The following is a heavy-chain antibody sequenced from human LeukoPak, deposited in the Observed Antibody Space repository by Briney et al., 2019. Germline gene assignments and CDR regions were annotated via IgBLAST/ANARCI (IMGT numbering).Heavy chain of an antibody. Sequence: SETLSLTCTVSGASISSSSYYWGWIRQPPGKGLEWIGSIYYSGSTYYNPSLKSRVTISVDTSKNQFSLKLSSVTAADTAVYYCANEFRGDHNWVDYWGQGTLVTVSS. CDR3: ANEFRGDHNWVDY. V-gene: IGHV4-39*07. CDR2: IYYSGST. D-gene: IGHD5-24*01. CDR1: GASISSSSYY. J-gene: IGHJ4*02.